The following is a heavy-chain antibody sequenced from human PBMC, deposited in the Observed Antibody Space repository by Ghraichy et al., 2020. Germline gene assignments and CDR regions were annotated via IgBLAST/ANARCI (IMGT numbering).Heavy chain of an antibody. CDR3: ARAREYSSSWYSGFDY. J-gene: IGHJ4*02. CDR1: GFTFSSYA. D-gene: IGHD6-13*01. V-gene: IGHV3-30*04. Sequence: GGSLRLSCAASGFTFSSYAMHWVRQAPGKGLEWVAVISYDGSNKYYADSVKGRFTISRDNSKNTLYLQMNSLRAEDTAVYYCARAREYSSSWYSGFDYWGQGTLVTVSS. CDR2: ISYDGSNK.